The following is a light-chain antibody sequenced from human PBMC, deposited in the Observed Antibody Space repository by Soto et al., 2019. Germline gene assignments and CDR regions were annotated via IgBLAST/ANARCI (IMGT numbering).Light chain of an antibody. Sequence: DIQMTQSPSTLSGSVGDRVTITGQASQTISSWLAWYQQKPGKAPKLLIYKASTLKSGVPSRFSGSGSGTEFTLTISSLQPDDFATYYCQQYNSYSEAFGQGTKVDIK. J-gene: IGKJ1*01. CDR1: QTISSW. V-gene: IGKV1-5*03. CDR3: QQYNSYSEA. CDR2: KAS.